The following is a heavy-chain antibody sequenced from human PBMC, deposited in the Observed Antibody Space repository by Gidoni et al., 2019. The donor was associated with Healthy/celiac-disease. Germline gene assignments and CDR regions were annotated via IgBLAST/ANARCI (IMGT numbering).Heavy chain of an antibody. J-gene: IGHJ6*02. Sequence: QVQLQQWGAGLWKPSETLSLTCAVYGGSFSGYYWRWIRQPPGKGLEWIGEINHSGSTNYNPSLKSRVTISVDTSKNQFSLKLSSVTAADTAVYYCARVKGAAGVHYYYGMDVWGQGTTVTVSS. CDR3: ARVKGAAGVHYYYGMDV. CDR2: INHSGST. CDR1: GGSFSGYY. D-gene: IGHD6-13*01. V-gene: IGHV4-34*01.